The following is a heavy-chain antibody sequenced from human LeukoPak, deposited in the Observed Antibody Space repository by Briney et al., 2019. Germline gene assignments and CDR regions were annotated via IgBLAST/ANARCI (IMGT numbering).Heavy chain of an antibody. CDR3: ARDYDILTGYSPIDY. Sequence: GGSLRLSCAASGFTFSDYYMNWIRQAPGKGLEWVSYISSSASDISSADSVKGRFTISRDNAKNSLYLQMNSLRAEDTAVYYCARDYDILTGYSPIDYWGQGTLVTVSS. CDR1: GFTFSDYY. V-gene: IGHV3-11*04. D-gene: IGHD3-9*01. J-gene: IGHJ4*02. CDR2: ISSSASDI.